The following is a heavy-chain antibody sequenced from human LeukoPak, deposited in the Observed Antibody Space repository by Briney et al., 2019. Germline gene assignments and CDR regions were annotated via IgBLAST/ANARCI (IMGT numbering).Heavy chain of an antibody. J-gene: IGHJ5*02. CDR3: ARGSSSWYENWFDP. V-gene: IGHV4-59*01. CDR2: IYYSGST. Sequence: SETLSLTCTVSGGSISSYYWSWIRHPPGKGLEWIGYIYYSGSTNYNPSLKSRVTISVDTSKNQFSLKLSSVTAADTAVYYCARGSSSWYENWFDPWGQGTLVTVSS. D-gene: IGHD6-13*01. CDR1: GGSISSYY.